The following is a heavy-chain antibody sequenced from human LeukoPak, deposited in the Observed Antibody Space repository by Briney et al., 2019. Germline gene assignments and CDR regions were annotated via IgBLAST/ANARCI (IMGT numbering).Heavy chain of an antibody. D-gene: IGHD4-17*01. CDR2: INPNNGGT. J-gene: IGHJ3*02. V-gene: IGHV1-2*02. Sequence: ASVKVSCKASGYTFTGYYMHWVRQAPGQGLELMGLINPNNGGTNYAQKFQPRVTMTRDTSISTAYMALSRLRSDDTAVYYCARANVDYGDYGDAFDIWGQGTMVTVS. CDR1: GYTFTGYY. CDR3: ARANVDYGDYGDAFDI.